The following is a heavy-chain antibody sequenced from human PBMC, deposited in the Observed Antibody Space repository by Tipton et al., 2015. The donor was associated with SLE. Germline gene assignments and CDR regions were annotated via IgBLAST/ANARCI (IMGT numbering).Heavy chain of an antibody. J-gene: IGHJ4*02. Sequence: TLSLTCTVSGGSISGYYWGWIRQPPGKGLEWIGSIYYSGSTYYNPSLKSRVTISVDTSKNQFSLKLSSVTAADTAVYYCARDGGEDSSTSLDYWGQGTLVTVSS. V-gene: IGHV4-39*07. D-gene: IGHD2-2*01. CDR2: IYYSGST. CDR1: GGSISGYY. CDR3: ARDGGEDSSTSLDY.